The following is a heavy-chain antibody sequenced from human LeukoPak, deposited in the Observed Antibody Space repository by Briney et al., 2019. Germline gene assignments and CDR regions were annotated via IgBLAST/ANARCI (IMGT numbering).Heavy chain of an antibody. CDR3: AREGAGTIPFDP. Sequence: SETLSLTCTVSGGSISSYYWSWIRQPPGKGLEWIGYIYYSGSTNYNPSLKSRVTISVDTSKNQFSLKLSSVTAADTAVYYCAREGAGTIPFDPWGQGTLVTVSS. CDR2: IYYSGST. V-gene: IGHV4-59*01. J-gene: IGHJ5*02. D-gene: IGHD6-19*01. CDR1: GGSISSYY.